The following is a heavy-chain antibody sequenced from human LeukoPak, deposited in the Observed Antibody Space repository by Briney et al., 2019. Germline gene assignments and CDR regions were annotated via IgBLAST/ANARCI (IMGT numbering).Heavy chain of an antibody. J-gene: IGHJ4*02. CDR1: GYTFTSYG. D-gene: IGHD1-26*01. CDR2: INPNSGGT. CDR3: ARDPPKVVGATVGNDY. V-gene: IGHV1-2*06. Sequence: ASVKVSCKASGYTFTSYGISWVRQAPGQGLEWMGRINPNSGGTNYAQKFQGRVTMTRDTSISTAYMELSRLRSDDTAVYYCARDPPKVVGATVGNDYWGQGTLVTVSS.